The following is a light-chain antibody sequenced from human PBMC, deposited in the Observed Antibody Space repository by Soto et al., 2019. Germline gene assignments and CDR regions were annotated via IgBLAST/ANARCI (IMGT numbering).Light chain of an antibody. CDR1: SSNIGAGYE. V-gene: IGLV1-40*01. CDR3: QSYDSSPSGYV. CDR2: ENN. J-gene: IGLJ1*01. Sequence: QSVLTQPPSVSEAPGQRVTISCTGSSSNIGAGYEAHWYQQVPGTAPKLLIYENNNRPSGVPDRFSGSKSGTSASLAITGLQAEDDAEYYCQSYDSSPSGYVFGTGTKLTVL.